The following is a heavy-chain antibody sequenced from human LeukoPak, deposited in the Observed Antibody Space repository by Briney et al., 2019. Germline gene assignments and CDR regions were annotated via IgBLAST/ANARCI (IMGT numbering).Heavy chain of an antibody. CDR2: INAGNGNT. D-gene: IGHD6-13*01. Sequence: ASVKVSCKASGYTFTSYAMHWVRQAPGQRLEWMGWINAGNGNTKYSQKFQGRVTITRDTSASTAYMELSSLRSEDTAVYYCASQDDIAAAGLNYWGQGTLVTVSS. J-gene: IGHJ4*02. CDR1: GYTFTSYA. V-gene: IGHV1-3*01. CDR3: ASQDDIAAAGLNY.